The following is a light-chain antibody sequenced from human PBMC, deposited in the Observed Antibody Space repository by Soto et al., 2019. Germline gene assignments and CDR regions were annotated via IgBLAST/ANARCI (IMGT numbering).Light chain of an antibody. V-gene: IGKV1-9*01. CDR2: AAS. CDR1: QGICSY. CDR3: QQLNNYPLT. Sequence: DIQLTQSPSFLSASVGDRVTITCRASQGICSYLAWYQQKPGKAPNLLIYAASTLQSGVPSRFSGSGSGTEFTLTISSLQPEDFATYYCQQLNNYPLTFGGGTKVEIK. J-gene: IGKJ4*01.